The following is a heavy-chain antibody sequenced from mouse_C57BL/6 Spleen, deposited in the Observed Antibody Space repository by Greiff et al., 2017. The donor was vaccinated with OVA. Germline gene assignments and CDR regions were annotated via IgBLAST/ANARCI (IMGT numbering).Heavy chain of an antibody. CDR1: GYTFTDYY. J-gene: IGHJ2*01. CDR3: AREERNFFGYGSSPFEY. Sequence: VKLMESGAELVKPGASVKISCKASGYTFTDYYINWVKQRPGQGLEWIGKIGPGSGSTYYNEKFKGKATLTADKSSSTAYMQLSSLTSEDSAVYFCAREERNFFGYGSSPFEYWGQGTTLTVSA. D-gene: IGHD1-1*01. V-gene: IGHV1-77*01. CDR2: IGPGSGST.